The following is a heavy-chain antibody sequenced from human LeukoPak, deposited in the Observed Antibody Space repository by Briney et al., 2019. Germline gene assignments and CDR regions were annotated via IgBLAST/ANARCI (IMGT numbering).Heavy chain of an antibody. J-gene: IGHJ4*02. V-gene: IGHV4-39*01. CDR2: VYYTGST. CDR3: ATQAAGGPLEF. D-gene: IGHD2-15*01. Sequence: PSETLSLTCTVSGDSIGGSTYYWAWIRQPPGEGLEWIGSVYYTGSTHYIPSLKSRVTISLDTSKNQFSLKMSSVTAADTAVYYCATQAAGGPLEFWGQGTLATVSS. CDR1: GDSIGGSTYY.